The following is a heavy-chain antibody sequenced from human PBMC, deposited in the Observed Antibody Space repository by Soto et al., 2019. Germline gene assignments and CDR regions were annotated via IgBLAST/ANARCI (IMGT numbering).Heavy chain of an antibody. D-gene: IGHD6-6*01. CDR3: ARDVEYSSSSVGFDP. V-gene: IGHV4-59*01. CDR1: GGSISSYY. CDR2: IYYSGST. J-gene: IGHJ5*02. Sequence: PSETQSLTCSVSGGSISSYYWSWIRQPPGKGLEWIGYIYYSGSTNYNPSLKSRVTISVDTSKNQFSLKLSSVTAADTAVYYCARDVEYSSSSVGFDPWGQGTLVTVSS.